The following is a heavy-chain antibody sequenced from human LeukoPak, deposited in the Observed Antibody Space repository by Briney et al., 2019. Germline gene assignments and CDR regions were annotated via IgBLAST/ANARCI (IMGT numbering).Heavy chain of an antibody. D-gene: IGHD2-15*01. CDR1: GGTFSSYA. V-gene: IGHV1-69*13. CDR2: IIPIFGTA. CDR3: ARESGYCSGGSCYSYYYMDV. Sequence: ASVKVSCKASGGTFSSYAISWVRQAPGQGLEWMGGIIPIFGTANYAQKFQGRVTITADESTSTAYMELSSLRSEDTAVYYCARESGYCSGGSCYSYYYMDVWGKGTTVTVSS. J-gene: IGHJ6*03.